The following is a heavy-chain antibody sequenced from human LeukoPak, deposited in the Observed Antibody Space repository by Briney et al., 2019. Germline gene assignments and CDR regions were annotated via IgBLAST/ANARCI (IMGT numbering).Heavy chain of an antibody. J-gene: IGHJ3*02. CDR1: GFTFSDFL. D-gene: IGHD5-12*01. Sequence: GGSLRLSCAASGFTFSDFLMYWVRQAPGKGLVWISNINEHGTTAYADSVKGRFTISRDNAKNTLYLQMNSLRAEDTAVYYCARGGSHDAFDIWSQGTMVTVSS. V-gene: IGHV3-74*01. CDR3: ARGGSHDAFDI. CDR2: INEHGTT.